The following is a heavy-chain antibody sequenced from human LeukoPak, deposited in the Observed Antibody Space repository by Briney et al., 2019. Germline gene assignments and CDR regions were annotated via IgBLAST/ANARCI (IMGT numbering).Heavy chain of an antibody. Sequence: SETLSLTCTVSSGSISTSNYYWGWIRQPPGKGLEWIGSISYSGSTYYNPSLKSRVTISVDTSKNQFSLKLSSVTAADTAVYYCARVGATLYYYYYYYMDVWGKGTTVTVSS. D-gene: IGHD1-26*01. CDR3: ARVGATLYYYYYYYMDV. CDR1: SGSISTSNYY. V-gene: IGHV4-39*07. J-gene: IGHJ6*03. CDR2: ISYSGST.